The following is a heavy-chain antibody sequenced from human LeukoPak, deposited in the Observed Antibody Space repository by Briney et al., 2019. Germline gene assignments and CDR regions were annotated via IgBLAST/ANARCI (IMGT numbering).Heavy chain of an antibody. V-gene: IGHV1-69*13. J-gene: IGHJ4*02. CDR2: IIPIFGTV. D-gene: IGHD4-23*01. CDR1: GGTFSSYA. Sequence: GASVKVSCKASGGTFSSYAISWVRQAPGQGLEWMGGIIPIFGTVNYAQKFQGRVTITADESTSTAYMELSSLRSEDTAVYYCASETDYGGNPGYFDYWGQGTLVTVSS. CDR3: ASETDYGGNPGYFDY.